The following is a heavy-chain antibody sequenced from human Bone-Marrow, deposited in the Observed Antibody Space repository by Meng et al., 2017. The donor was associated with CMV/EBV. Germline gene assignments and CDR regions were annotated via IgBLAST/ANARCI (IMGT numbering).Heavy chain of an antibody. V-gene: IGHV3-7*01. CDR2: IKQDGSEK. CDR1: GYSFTSYW. Sequence: SCKGSGYSFTSYWIGWVRQAPGKGLEWVANIKQDGSEKYYVDSVKGRFTISRDNAKNSLYLQMNSLRAEDTAVYYWARNRGYSYGYGFDYWGQGTLVTVSS. D-gene: IGHD5-18*01. J-gene: IGHJ4*02. CDR3: ARNRGYSYGYGFDY.